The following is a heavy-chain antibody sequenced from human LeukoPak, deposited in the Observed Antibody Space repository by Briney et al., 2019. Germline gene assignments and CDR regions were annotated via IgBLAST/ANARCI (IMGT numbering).Heavy chain of an antibody. Sequence: PGGSLRLSCAASGFTVSNNRLSWVRQARGMGLEWVSTIYSDGNTYYPDSVKGRFTISRDGSKNTLYLQLNSLRTEDTAIYYCVREREGSNSEHWGQGTLVTVSS. D-gene: IGHD1-26*01. J-gene: IGHJ1*01. CDR2: IYSDGNT. CDR1: GFTVSNNR. V-gene: IGHV3-53*01. CDR3: VREREGSNSEH.